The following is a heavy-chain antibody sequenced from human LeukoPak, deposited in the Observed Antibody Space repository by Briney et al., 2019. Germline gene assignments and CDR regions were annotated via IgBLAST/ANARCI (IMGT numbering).Heavy chain of an antibody. CDR1: GFAFSSYW. J-gene: IGHJ6*03. V-gene: IGHV3-74*01. Sequence: GGSLRLSCAASGFAFSSYWMHWVRQAPGKGLEWVSRIDSDGSSTSYADSVKGRFTISRDKAKNTLYLQMNSLRAEDTAVYYCARDDYTAINYYMDVWGKGTTVTVSS. CDR2: IDSDGSST. D-gene: IGHD3-3*01. CDR3: ARDDYTAINYYMDV.